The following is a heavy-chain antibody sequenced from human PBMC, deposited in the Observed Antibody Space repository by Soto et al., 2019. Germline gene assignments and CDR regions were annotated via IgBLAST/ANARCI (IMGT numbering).Heavy chain of an antibody. CDR3: ARTRGSYDFDY. CDR2: ISHDGSDK. V-gene: IGHV3-30*04. CDR1: GFTFSSYT. D-gene: IGHD1-26*01. Sequence: GGSLRLSCAASGFTFSSYTMHWVRQTPGKGLERVAVISHDGSDKYYADSVKGRFTISRDNAKNSLYLQMNSLRAEDTAVYYCARTRGSYDFDYWGQGTLVTVSS. J-gene: IGHJ4*02.